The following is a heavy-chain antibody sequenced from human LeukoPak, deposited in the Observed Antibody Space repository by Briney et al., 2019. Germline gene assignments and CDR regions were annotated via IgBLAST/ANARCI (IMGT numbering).Heavy chain of an antibody. CDR2: IRYDGSNK. Sequence: GGSLRLSCAASGFTFSSYGMHWVRQAPGKGLEWVAFIRYDGSNKYYADSVKGRFTISRDNSKNTLYLQMNSLRAEDTAVYYCAKEGDYYDSSGYYPFDYWGQGTLVTVSS. CDR1: GFTFSSYG. D-gene: IGHD3-22*01. CDR3: AKEGDYYDSSGYYPFDY. V-gene: IGHV3-30*02. J-gene: IGHJ4*02.